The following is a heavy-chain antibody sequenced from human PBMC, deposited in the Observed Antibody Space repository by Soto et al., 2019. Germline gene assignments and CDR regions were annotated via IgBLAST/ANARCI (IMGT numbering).Heavy chain of an antibody. J-gene: IGHJ4*02. Sequence: SETLSLTCAVAGGSISSGGYSWSWIRQPPGKGLEWIGYIYHSGSTYYNPSLKSRVTISVDRSKNQFSLKLSSVTAADTAVYYCAREGYSGYDSPGYFDYWGQGTLVTVSS. CDR3: AREGYSGYDSPGYFDY. CDR2: IYHSGST. CDR1: GGSISSGGYS. V-gene: IGHV4-30-2*01. D-gene: IGHD5-12*01.